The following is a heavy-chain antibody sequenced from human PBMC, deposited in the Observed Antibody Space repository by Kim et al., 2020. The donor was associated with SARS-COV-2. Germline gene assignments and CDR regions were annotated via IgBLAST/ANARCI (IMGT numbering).Heavy chain of an antibody. Sequence: SETLSLTCTVSGGSISSGGYYWSWIRQHPGKGLEWIGYIYYSGSTYYNPSLKSRVTISVDTSKNQFSLKLSSVTAADTAVYYCARSGELSTLDYWGQGTLVTVSS. CDR1: GGSISSGGYY. CDR3: ARSGELSTLDY. CDR2: IYYSGST. J-gene: IGHJ4*02. D-gene: IGHD3-16*02. V-gene: IGHV4-31*03.